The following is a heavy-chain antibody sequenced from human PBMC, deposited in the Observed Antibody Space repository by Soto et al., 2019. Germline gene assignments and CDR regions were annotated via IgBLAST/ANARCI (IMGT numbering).Heavy chain of an antibody. J-gene: IGHJ4*02. Sequence: GGSLRLSCAGSGFTFSNYAMSWVRQAPGKGLEWVSAISSAVNTYYADSVKGRFTISRDNSKNTLSQQMNSLRAEDTAVYYCAKQVRDGTSSPYYFDYWGQGTLVTVSS. CDR1: GFTFSNYA. CDR2: ISSAVNT. D-gene: IGHD6-6*01. CDR3: AKQVRDGTSSPYYFDY. V-gene: IGHV3-23*01.